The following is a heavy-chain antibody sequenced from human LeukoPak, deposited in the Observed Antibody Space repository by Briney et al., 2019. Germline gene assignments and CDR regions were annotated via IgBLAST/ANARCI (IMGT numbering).Heavy chain of an antibody. Sequence: GGSLRLSCAVSGFTFNTHSMKWVRQAPGKGREWIAYIRRWRGTIHYADSVKGRFTISRANAQNSVYLQVNSLRAEDTAVYYCARIWDGYSGSDYWGQGTLVTVSS. D-gene: IGHD1-26*01. J-gene: IGHJ4*02. V-gene: IGHV3-48*01. CDR1: GFTFNTHS. CDR2: IRRWRGTI. CDR3: ARIWDGYSGSDY.